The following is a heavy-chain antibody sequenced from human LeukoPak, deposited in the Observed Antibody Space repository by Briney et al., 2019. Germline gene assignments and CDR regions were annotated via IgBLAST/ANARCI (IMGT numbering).Heavy chain of an antibody. J-gene: IGHJ4*02. CDR2: ISKDGVRK. Sequence: PGGSLRLSGAASGFTFNDFDIPWVPQAPDKGLEWLAFISKDGVRKHYADSVEGRFTSSRDNSKNTVFLQMDSLRPDDTALYYCARDWYWNVDYWGQGTLVTVSS. CDR1: GFTFNDFD. D-gene: IGHD1-1*01. V-gene: IGHV3-30-3*01. CDR3: ARDWYWNVDY.